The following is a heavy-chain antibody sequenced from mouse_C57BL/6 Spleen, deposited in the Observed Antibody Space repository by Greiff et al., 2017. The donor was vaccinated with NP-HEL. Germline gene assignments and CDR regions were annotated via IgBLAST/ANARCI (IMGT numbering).Heavy chain of an antibody. J-gene: IGHJ2*01. CDR3: ARSYYGSTDFDY. CDR2: IDPSDSYT. D-gene: IGHD1-1*01. Sequence: VQLQQPGAELVMPGASVKLSCKASGYTFTSYWMHWVKQRPGQGLEWIGEIDPSDSYTNYNQKFKGKSTLTVDKSSSTAYMQLSSLTSEDSAVYYCARSYYGSTDFDYWGQGTTLTVSS. V-gene: IGHV1-69*01. CDR1: GYTFTSYW.